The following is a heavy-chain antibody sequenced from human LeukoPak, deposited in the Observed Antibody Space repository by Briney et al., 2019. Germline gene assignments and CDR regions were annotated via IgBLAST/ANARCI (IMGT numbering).Heavy chain of an antibody. CDR1: GHTFTTYY. CDR3: ATAITMIVKWFDP. J-gene: IGHJ5*02. Sequence: ASVKVSCKASGHTFTTYYIHWVRQDPGQGLEWMGLIKPNSGVTNYAQKFQGRVTMTRDTSITTAYMELKRLRPDDTAVYYCATAITMIVKWFDPWGQGTLVTVSS. CDR2: IKPNSGVT. V-gene: IGHV1-2*02. D-gene: IGHD3-22*01.